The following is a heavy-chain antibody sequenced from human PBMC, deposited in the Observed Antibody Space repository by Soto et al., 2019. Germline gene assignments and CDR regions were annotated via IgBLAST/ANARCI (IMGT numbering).Heavy chain of an antibody. D-gene: IGHD1-26*01. CDR3: ARARYSGSYFTPLAY. CDR2: ISPNSGDT. V-gene: IGHV1-18*01. Sequence: QAQLVQSEGEVKQPGASVKVTCKTSGYRFTSYGISWVRQAPGQGLEWMGWISPNSGDTRYAQKFQGRVTITADESTDTASMELRSLKSEDTAVYYCARARYSGSYFTPLAYWGQGTRVTVSS. J-gene: IGHJ4*02. CDR1: GYRFTSYG.